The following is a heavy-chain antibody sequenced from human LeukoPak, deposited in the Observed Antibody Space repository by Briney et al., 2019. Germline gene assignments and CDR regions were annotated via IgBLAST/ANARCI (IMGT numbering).Heavy chain of an antibody. CDR2: IYYSGST. CDR3: ARLTTDYDFWSGTNLFDP. D-gene: IGHD3-3*01. CDR1: GGSISSSSYY. Sequence: SETLSLTCTVSGGSISSSSYYWGWIRQPPGKGLEWIGSIYYSGSTYYNPSLKSRVTISVDTSKNQFSLKLSSVTAADTAVYYCARLTTDYDFWSGTNLFDPWAQGTLVTVSS. J-gene: IGHJ5*02. V-gene: IGHV4-39*07.